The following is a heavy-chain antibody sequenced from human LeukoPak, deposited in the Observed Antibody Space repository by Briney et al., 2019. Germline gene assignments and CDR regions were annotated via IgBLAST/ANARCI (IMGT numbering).Heavy chain of an antibody. CDR3: AKDRHAPGRYCSSTSCFPFVS. J-gene: IGHJ5*01. CDR1: TFTFSSYG. D-gene: IGHD2-2*01. V-gene: IGHV3-23*01. Sequence: TAGSLTLSCAASTFTFSSYGMSWVRQAPGKGLEWVSTISGSGGSTYYADSVKGRFTISRDNPKNTLYLQMNSLRAEDTAVYYCAKDRHAPGRYCSSTSCFPFVSWGQGTLVTVSS. CDR2: ISGSGGST.